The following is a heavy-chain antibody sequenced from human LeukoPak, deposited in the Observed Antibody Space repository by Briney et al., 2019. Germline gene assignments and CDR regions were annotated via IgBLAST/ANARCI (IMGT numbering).Heavy chain of an antibody. D-gene: IGHD6-13*01. J-gene: IGHJ5*02. Sequence: SETLSLTCTVSGGSISSGGYYWSWIRQPPGKGLEWIGYIYHSGSTYYNPSLKSRVTISVDRSKNQFSLKLSSATAADTAVYYCARWYSSSWYGNWFDPWGQGTLVTVSS. CDR3: ARWYSSSWYGNWFDP. CDR2: IYHSGST. CDR1: GGSISSGGYY. V-gene: IGHV4-30-2*01.